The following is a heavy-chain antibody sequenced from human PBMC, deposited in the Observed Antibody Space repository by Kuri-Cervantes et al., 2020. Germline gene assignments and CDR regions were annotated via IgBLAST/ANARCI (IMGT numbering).Heavy chain of an antibody. CDR2: IDHSGST. V-gene: IGHV4-34*01. CDR1: LGSFSGHY. CDR3: ARGLTDINQRSYYDS. Sequence: GSLRLSCAVYLGSFSGHYWTWIRQPPGKGLEWIGEIDHSGSTNYNPSLKSRVIISVDTSKNQFSLRVSSVTAADTAVYYCARGLTDINQRSYYDSWAQGTLVTVSS. J-gene: IGHJ4*02.